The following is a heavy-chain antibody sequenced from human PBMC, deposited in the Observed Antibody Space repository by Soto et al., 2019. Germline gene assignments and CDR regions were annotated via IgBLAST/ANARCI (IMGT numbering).Heavy chain of an antibody. J-gene: IGHJ6*02. Sequence: SETLSLTCTVSGGSISSSSYYWGWIRQPPGKGLEWIGSIYYSGSTYYNPSLKSRVTISVDTSKNQFSLKLSSVTAADTAVYYCARAYYYDSSGYYQGSSGMDVWGQGTTVTVSS. V-gene: IGHV4-39*07. CDR3: ARAYYYDSSGYYQGSSGMDV. CDR2: IYYSGST. D-gene: IGHD3-22*01. CDR1: GGSISSSSYY.